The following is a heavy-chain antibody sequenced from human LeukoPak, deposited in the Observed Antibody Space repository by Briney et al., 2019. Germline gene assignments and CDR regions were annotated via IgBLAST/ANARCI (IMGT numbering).Heavy chain of an antibody. D-gene: IGHD6-19*01. CDR1: GYTFTGYY. CDR2: INPNSGGT. Sequence: ASVKVSCKASGYTFTGYYMHWVRQAPGQGLEWMGWINPNSGGTNYAQKVQGRVTMTRDTSISTAYMELSRLRSDDTAVYYCARDFSTYSSGWYDYRGQGTLVTVSS. CDR3: ARDFSTYSSGWYDY. J-gene: IGHJ4*02. V-gene: IGHV1-2*02.